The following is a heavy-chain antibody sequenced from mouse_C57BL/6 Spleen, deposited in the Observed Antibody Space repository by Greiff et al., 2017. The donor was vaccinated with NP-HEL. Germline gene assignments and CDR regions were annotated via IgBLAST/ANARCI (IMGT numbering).Heavy chain of an antibody. V-gene: IGHV2-3*01. CDR1: GFSLTSYG. CDR3: AKEGEYYYYGSSLYYYAMDY. CDR2: IWGDGST. Sequence: VQRVESGPGLVAPSQSLSITCTVSGFSLTSYGVSWVRQPPGKGLEWLGVIWGDGSTNYHSALISRLSISKDNSKSQVFLKLNSLQTDDTATYYCAKEGEYYYYGSSLYYYAMDYWGQGTSVTVSS. D-gene: IGHD1-1*01. J-gene: IGHJ4*01.